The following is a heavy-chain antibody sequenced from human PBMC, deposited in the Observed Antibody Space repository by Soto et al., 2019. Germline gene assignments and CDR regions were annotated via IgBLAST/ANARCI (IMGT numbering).Heavy chain of an antibody. D-gene: IGHD3-10*01. CDR2: ISAYKGNT. V-gene: IGHV1-18*01. CDR1: GYTFTTYG. Sequence: GASVKVSCKASGYTFTTYGFSWVRQAPGQGVEWMGWISAYKGNTNFAQKFQGRVTMTTDTSTSTAYMELRSLRSDDTAVYYCARDGSYGSGTLFDYWGQGTLVTVSS. J-gene: IGHJ4*02. CDR3: ARDGSYGSGTLFDY.